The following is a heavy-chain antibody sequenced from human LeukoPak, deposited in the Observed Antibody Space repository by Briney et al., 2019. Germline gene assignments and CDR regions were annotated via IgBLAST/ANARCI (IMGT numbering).Heavy chain of an antibody. CDR1: GFTFSTYW. J-gene: IGHJ6*02. CDR2: IKQDESEK. CDR3: ARMPRGYYYYGMDV. Sequence: GGSLRLSCAASGFTFSTYWMSWVRQAPGKGLEWVANIKQDESEKYYVDSVKGRFTISRDNAKKSLYLQMNSLRAEDTAVYYCARMPRGYYYYGMDVWGQGTTVTVSS. D-gene: IGHD3-10*01. V-gene: IGHV3-7*01.